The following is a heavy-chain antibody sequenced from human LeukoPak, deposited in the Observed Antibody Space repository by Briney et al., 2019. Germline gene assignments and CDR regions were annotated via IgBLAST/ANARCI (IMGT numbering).Heavy chain of an antibody. Sequence: SETLSLTCNVSGVSISSSSYYWGWIRQPPGKGLEWIGSIYSSGSTYYNSSLKSRVTISIDTSKNQVSLKMSSVTAADTAVYYCASSAGDYSSSWYDNPWGQGTLVTVSS. CDR3: ASSAGDYSSSWYDNP. J-gene: IGHJ5*02. D-gene: IGHD6-13*01. CDR2: IYSSGST. V-gene: IGHV4-39*07. CDR1: GVSISSSSYY.